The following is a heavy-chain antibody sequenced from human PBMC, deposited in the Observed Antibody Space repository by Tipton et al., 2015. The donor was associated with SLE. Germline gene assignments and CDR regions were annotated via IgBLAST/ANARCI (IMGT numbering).Heavy chain of an antibody. CDR3: ARHEAYSGSSPFDI. D-gene: IGHD1-26*01. CDR2: INRSGGT. V-gene: IGHV4-34*01. Sequence: TLSLTCAVYGGSFSGYYWSWIRQPPGKGLEWIGEINRSGGTNYNPSLKSRVIISLDTSENQFSLKLSSVTAADTAVYYCARHEAYSGSSPFDIWGHGTMVTVSS. J-gene: IGHJ3*02. CDR1: GGSFSGYY.